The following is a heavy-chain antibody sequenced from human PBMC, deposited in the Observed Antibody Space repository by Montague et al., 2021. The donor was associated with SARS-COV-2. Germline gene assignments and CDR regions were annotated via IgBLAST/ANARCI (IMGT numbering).Heavy chain of an antibody. CDR3: AKNGGSGSLVHWYFDL. CDR2: IFGSGAGT. D-gene: IGHD3-16*01. V-gene: IGHV3-23*01. CDR1: GFPFNTYT. Sequence: SRRISCAASGFPFNTYTMTWVRQAPGKGLEWASSIFGSGAGTYYADSVQGRVTISRDNSKNTLYLQLHSLRADDTAVYYCAKNGGSGSLVHWYFDLWGRGTPVAVSS. J-gene: IGHJ2*01.